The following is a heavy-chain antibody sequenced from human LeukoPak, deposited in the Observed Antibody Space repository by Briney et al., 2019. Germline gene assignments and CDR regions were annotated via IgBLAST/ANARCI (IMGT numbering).Heavy chain of an antibody. Sequence: SETLSLTCTVSGGSISSYYWSWIRQPPGKGLEWIGYIYYTGSTNYNPSLTSRVNISVDTSKNQFSLNLTSVTAADTAVYYCARWGSISVARFDYWGQGTLVTVSS. J-gene: IGHJ4*02. CDR1: GGSISSYY. D-gene: IGHD3-16*01. V-gene: IGHV4-59*01. CDR3: ARWGSISVARFDY. CDR2: IYYTGST.